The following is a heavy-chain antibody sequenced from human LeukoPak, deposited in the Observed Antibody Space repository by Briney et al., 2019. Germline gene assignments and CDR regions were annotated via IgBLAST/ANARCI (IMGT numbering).Heavy chain of an antibody. V-gene: IGHV1-18*01. Sequence: EASVKVSCTASGYTFTSYGISWVRQAPGQGLAWMGWISAYNGNTNYAQKLQGRVTMTRDTSISTAYMELSRLRSDDTAVYYCARLPGYSSGWLDYWGQGTLVTVSS. J-gene: IGHJ4*02. CDR1: GYTFTSYG. D-gene: IGHD6-19*01. CDR2: ISAYNGNT. CDR3: ARLPGYSSGWLDY.